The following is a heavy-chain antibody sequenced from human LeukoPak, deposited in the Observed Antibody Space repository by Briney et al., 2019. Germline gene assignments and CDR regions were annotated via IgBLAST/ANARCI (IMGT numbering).Heavy chain of an antibody. CDR2: LYYSGST. Sequence: PSETLSLTCTVSGDSISTYYWSWIRQPPGKGLEWIGWLYYSGSTNYNPSLKSRVTISVDTSKNHLSLNLTSVTAADTAVYYCSRESGAFCPFGYWGQGTLVTVSS. D-gene: IGHD1-26*01. V-gene: IGHV4-59*12. CDR1: GDSISTYY. J-gene: IGHJ4*02. CDR3: SRESGAFCPFGY.